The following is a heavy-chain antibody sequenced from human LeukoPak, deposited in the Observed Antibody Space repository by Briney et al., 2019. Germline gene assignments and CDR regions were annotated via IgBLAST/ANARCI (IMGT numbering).Heavy chain of an antibody. D-gene: IGHD3-10*01. J-gene: IGHJ5*02. CDR2: INPSGGST. V-gene: IGHV1-46*03. CDR3: ARDPDTMVRGYRDWFDP. CDR1: GYTFTSYY. Sequence: ASVKVSRKASGYTFTSYYMHWVRQAPGQGLEWMGIINPSGGSTSYAQKFQGRVTMTRDTSTSTVYMELSSLRSEDTAVYYCARDPDTMVRGYRDWFDPWGQGTLVTVSS.